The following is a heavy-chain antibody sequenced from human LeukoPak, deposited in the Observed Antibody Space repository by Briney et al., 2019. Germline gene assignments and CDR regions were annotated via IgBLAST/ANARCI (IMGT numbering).Heavy chain of an antibody. V-gene: IGHV6-1*01. CDR1: GDSVSSISVA. J-gene: IGHJ6*02. CDR2: AYYRSKWYH. Sequence: SQTLSLTCAISGDSVSSISVAWNWLRQSPSRGLEWLGRAYYRSKWYHEYAVSVKGRININPDPSKNQFSLQLNSVTPEDTAVYYCALARSEYHYGMDVWGQGTTVPVSS. CDR3: ALARSEYHYGMDV.